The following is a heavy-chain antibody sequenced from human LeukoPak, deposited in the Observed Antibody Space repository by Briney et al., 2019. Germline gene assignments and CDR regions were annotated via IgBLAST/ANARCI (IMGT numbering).Heavy chain of an antibody. D-gene: IGHD3-3*01. J-gene: IGHJ4*02. CDR2: ISAYNGNT. CDR1: GYTFTSYG. Sequence: ASVKVSCKASGYTFTSYGISWVRQAPGQGLEWMGWISAYNGNTNYAQKLQGRVTMTTDTSTSTAYMELRSLRSDDTAVYYCARVSPYYDFWSGYFPFDYWGQGTLVTVSS. CDR3: ARVSPYYDFWSGYFPFDY. V-gene: IGHV1-18*01.